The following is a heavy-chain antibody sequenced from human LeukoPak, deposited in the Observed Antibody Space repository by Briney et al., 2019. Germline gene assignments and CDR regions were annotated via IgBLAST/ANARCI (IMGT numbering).Heavy chain of an antibody. J-gene: IGHJ4*02. V-gene: IGHV4-4*07. CDR1: GGSISSYY. CDR3: AGHYYGSSGSFYSDY. D-gene: IGHD3-22*01. Sequence: TSETLSLTCTVSGGSISSYYWSWIRQPAGKGLEWIGRIYTSGRTDHNPSLKGRVTMSVDMSKNQFSLKLSSVTAADTAIYYCAGHYYGSSGSFYSDYWGQGTLVTVSS. CDR2: IYTSGRT.